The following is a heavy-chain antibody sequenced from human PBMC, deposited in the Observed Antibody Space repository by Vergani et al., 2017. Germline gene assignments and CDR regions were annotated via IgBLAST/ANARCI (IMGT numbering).Heavy chain of an antibody. Sequence: QVQLQQWGAGLLKPSETLSLTCAVYGGSFSGYYWSWIRQPPGKGLEWIGEINHSGSTNYNPSLKSRVTISVDTSKNQFSLKLSSVTAADTAVYYCARDKYSSSWYYVAYDPGYGMDVWGQGP. CDR2: INHSGST. CDR3: ARDKYSSSWYYVAYDPGYGMDV. V-gene: IGHV4-34*01. J-gene: IGHJ6*02. CDR1: GGSFSGYY. D-gene: IGHD6-13*01.